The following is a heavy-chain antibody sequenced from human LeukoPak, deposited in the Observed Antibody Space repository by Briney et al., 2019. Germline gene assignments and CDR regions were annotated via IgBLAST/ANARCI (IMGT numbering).Heavy chain of an antibody. CDR3: ARALFCSSCHDY. CDR2: IYYSGST. V-gene: IGHV4-59*01. D-gene: IGHD6-13*01. J-gene: IGHJ4*02. CDR1: GGSISSYY. Sequence: SETLSLTCTVSGGSISSYYWSWIRQPPGKGLEWIGYIYYSGSTNYNPSLKSRVTISVDASKNQFSLKLSSVTAADTAVYYCARALFCSSCHDYWGQGTLVTVSS.